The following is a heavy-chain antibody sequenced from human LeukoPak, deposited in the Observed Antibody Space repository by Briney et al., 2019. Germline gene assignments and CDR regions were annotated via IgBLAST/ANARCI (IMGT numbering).Heavy chain of an antibody. J-gene: IGHJ4*02. CDR1: GFTFTNYA. Sequence: GRSLRLSCAASGFTFTNYAMHWVRHAPGKGLEWVSGISWNSGGIGYADSVKGRFTISRDNAKNSLYLQMNRLRAEDTALYYCAKEKDSLIAAAGIDSRGQGTLVTVSS. D-gene: IGHD6-13*01. V-gene: IGHV3-9*01. CDR3: AKEKDSLIAAAGIDS. CDR2: ISWNSGGI.